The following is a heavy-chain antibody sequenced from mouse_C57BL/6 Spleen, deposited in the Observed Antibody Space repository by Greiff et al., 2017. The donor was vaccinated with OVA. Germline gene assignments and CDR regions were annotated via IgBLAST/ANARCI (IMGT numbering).Heavy chain of an antibody. CDR2: IRSGGRT. CDR1: GFSLTSYG. CDR3: SVYGSSYWGFDY. J-gene: IGHJ2*01. Sequence: QVQLQQSGPGLVQPSQSLSITCTVSGFSLTSYGVHWVRQSPGQGLEWLGVIRSGGRTEYNADFMSRMSITQDNSMIQVFFKMNSLQSDDTAIYYCSVYGSSYWGFDYWGQGTTLTVSS. D-gene: IGHD1-1*01. V-gene: IGHV2-5*01.